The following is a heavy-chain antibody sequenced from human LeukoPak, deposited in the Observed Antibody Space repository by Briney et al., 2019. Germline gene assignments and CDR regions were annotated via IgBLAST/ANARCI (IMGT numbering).Heavy chain of an antibody. CDR2: IIPIFGTA. V-gene: IGHV1-69*05. D-gene: IGHD3-22*01. J-gene: IGHJ4*02. Sequence: ASVKVSCKASGGTFSSYAISWVRQAPGRGLEWMGRIIPIFGTANYAQKFQGRVTITTDESTSTAYMELSSLRSEDTAVYYCARRDYYDSSGSFDYWGQGTLVTVSS. CDR3: ARRDYYDSSGSFDY. CDR1: GGTFSSYA.